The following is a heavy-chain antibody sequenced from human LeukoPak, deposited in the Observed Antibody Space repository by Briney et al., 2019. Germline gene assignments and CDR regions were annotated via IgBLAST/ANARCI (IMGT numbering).Heavy chain of an antibody. CDR3: AKDLTGYCSGGSRPYGMDV. Sequence: GRSLRLSCAASGFTFSSYGMHWVRQAPGKGLEWVAVISYDGSNKYYADSVKGRFTISRDNSKNTLYLQMNSLRAEDTAVYYCAKDLTGYCSGGSRPYGMDVWGQGTTVTVSS. V-gene: IGHV3-30*18. J-gene: IGHJ6*02. CDR2: ISYDGSNK. D-gene: IGHD2-15*01. CDR1: GFTFSSYG.